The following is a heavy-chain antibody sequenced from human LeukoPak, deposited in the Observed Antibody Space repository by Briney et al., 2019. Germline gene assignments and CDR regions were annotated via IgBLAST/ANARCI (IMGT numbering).Heavy chain of an antibody. CDR3: AKTDYYYDSSGYYDY. V-gene: IGHV3-21*04. CDR1: GFTFSNYN. J-gene: IGHJ4*02. Sequence: PGGSLRLSCAVSGFTFSNYNMNWVRQAPGKGLEWVSSISSSSSYIYYADSVKGRFTISRDNAKNSLYLQMNSLRAEDTAVYYCAKTDYYYDSSGYYDYWGQGTQVTVSS. D-gene: IGHD3-22*01. CDR2: ISSSSSYI.